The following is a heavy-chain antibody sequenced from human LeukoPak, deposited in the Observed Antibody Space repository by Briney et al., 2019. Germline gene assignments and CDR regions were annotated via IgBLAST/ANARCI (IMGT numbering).Heavy chain of an antibody. CDR3: ARSGRVYMVRGAAPFDP. V-gene: IGHV4-34*01. CDR2: INHSGST. Sequence: TSSETLSLTCAVYGGSFSGYYWSWICQPPGKGLEWIGEINHSGSTNYNPSLKSRVTISVDTSKNQFSLKLNSVTAADTVVYYCARSGRVYMVRGAAPFDPWGRGTLVTVSS. D-gene: IGHD3-10*01. CDR1: GGSFSGYY. J-gene: IGHJ2*01.